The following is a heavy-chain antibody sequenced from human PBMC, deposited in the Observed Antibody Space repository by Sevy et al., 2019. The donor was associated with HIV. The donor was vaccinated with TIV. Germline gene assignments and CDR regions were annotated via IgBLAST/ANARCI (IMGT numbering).Heavy chain of an antibody. V-gene: IGHV3-23*01. Sequence: GGSLRLSCAASGFTFSKYSMSWVRQPPGKGLEWVSTLSFGCGEINHADSVKGQFTISRDNSKNSQYLQMNNLRAEDTAVYYCAREGCTKPHDYWGQGTLVTVSS. CDR1: GFTFSKYS. CDR2: LSFGCGEI. D-gene: IGHD2-8*01. CDR3: AREGCTKPHDY. J-gene: IGHJ4*02.